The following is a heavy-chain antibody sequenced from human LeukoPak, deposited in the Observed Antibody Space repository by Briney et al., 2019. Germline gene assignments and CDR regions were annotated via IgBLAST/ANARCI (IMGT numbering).Heavy chain of an antibody. D-gene: IGHD3-10*01. J-gene: IGHJ4*02. CDR2: IHYTGST. CDR3: ASPLYYGSLYY. V-gene: IGHV4-59*08. CDR1: GGPITVYH. Sequence: PSETLSLTCSVSGGPITVYHWIWIRQPPGKGLEFIGYIHYTGSTNYNPSLKSRVIISVDTSKNQFSLKLSSVTAADTAVYYCASPLYYGSLYYWGQGTLVTVSS.